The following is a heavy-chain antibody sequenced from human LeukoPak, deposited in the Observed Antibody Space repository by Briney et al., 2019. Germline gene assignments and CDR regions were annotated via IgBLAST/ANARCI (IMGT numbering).Heavy chain of an antibody. CDR2: ISWNSGSI. CDR3: AKDKGQHSYGSYGMDV. Sequence: GGSLRLSCAASGFTFDDYGMHWVRQAPGKGLEWVSGISWNSGSIGYADSVKGRFTISRDSAKNSLYLQMNSLRAEDTALYYCAKDKGQHSYGSYGMDVWGQGTTVTVSS. D-gene: IGHD5-18*01. V-gene: IGHV3-9*01. J-gene: IGHJ6*02. CDR1: GFTFDDYG.